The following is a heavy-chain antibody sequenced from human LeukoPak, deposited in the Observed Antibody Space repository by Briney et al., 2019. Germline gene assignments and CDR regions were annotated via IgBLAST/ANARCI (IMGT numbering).Heavy chain of an antibody. CDR2: ISWNSGSI. CDR1: GFTFDDYA. J-gene: IGHJ3*02. CDR3: AKGYDSSGYYNFVNAFDI. Sequence: GGSLRLSCAASGFTFDDYAMHWVRQAPGKGLEWVSGISWNSGSIGYADSVKGRFTISRDNAKNSLYLQMNSLRAEDTALYYCAKGYDSSGYYNFVNAFDIWGQGTMVTVSS. D-gene: IGHD3-22*01. V-gene: IGHV3-9*01.